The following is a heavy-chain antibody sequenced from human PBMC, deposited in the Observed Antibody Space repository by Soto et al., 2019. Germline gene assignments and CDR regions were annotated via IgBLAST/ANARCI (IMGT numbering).Heavy chain of an antibody. CDR1: GGTFSSYA. V-gene: IGHV1-69*13. CDR3: ARSPSSSARIFDY. J-gene: IGHJ4*02. CDR2: IIPIFGTA. D-gene: IGHD6-6*01. Sequence: GASVKVSCKASGGTFSSYAISWVRQAPGQGLEWMGGIIPIFGTANYAQEFQGRVTITADESTGTAYMELSSLRSEDTAVYYCARSPSSSARIFDYWGQGTLVTVSS.